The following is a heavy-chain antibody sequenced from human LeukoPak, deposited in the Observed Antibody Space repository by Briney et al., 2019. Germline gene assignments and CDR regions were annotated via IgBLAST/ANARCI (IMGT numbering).Heavy chain of an antibody. D-gene: IGHD2-2*01. J-gene: IGHJ4*02. CDR2: IIPIFGIA. CDR1: GGTFSSYA. Sequence: SVKVSCKASGGTFSSYAISWVRQAPGQGLEWMGGIIPIFGIANYAQKFQGRVTITADESTSTAYMELSSLRSEDTAVYYCARLVVVPAATYDYWGQGTLVTVSS. V-gene: IGHV1-69*13. CDR3: ARLVVVPAATYDY.